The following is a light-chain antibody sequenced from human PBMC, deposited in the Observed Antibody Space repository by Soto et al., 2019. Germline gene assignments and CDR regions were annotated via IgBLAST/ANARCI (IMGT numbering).Light chain of an antibody. V-gene: IGKV1-39*01. CDR3: QQRYSTTIT. CDR2: AAS. CDR1: QSISRY. Sequence: DIQMTESPSSLSVSVGDSVTLTCRASQSISRYLNWYQQKPGKAPKLLIYAASSLQSGVPSWFSGSGSGTDFTLTISSLKNEDFATYYGQQRYSTTITFGQGTRLEIK. J-gene: IGKJ5*01.